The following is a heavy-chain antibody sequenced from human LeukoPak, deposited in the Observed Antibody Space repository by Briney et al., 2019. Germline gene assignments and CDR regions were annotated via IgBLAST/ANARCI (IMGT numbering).Heavy chain of an antibody. CDR2: IKQDGSEK. Sequence: GGSLRLSCTTSGFTFSSYWMSWVRQAPGKGLEWVANIKQDGSEKYYVDSVKGRFTISRDNAKNSLYLQMNSLRAEDTAVYYCATSTVTTWTYDYWGQGTLVTVSS. V-gene: IGHV3-7*01. CDR3: ATSTVTTWTYDY. J-gene: IGHJ4*02. D-gene: IGHD4-17*01. CDR1: GFTFSSYW.